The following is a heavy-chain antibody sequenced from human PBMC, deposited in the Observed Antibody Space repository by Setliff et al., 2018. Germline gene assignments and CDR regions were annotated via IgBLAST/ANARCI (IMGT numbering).Heavy chain of an antibody. J-gene: IGHJ4*02. D-gene: IGHD3-22*01. CDR3: YYDTSGYYYGDY. CDR1: GFTFGDYA. V-gene: IGHV3-49*04. Sequence: RLSCTASGFTFGDYAMSWVRQAPGKGLEWVGFIRSKAYGGTTEYAASVKGRFTISRDDSKSIAYLQMNSLKTEDTAVYYCYYDTSGYYYGDYWGQGTLVTVSS. CDR2: IRSKAYGGTT.